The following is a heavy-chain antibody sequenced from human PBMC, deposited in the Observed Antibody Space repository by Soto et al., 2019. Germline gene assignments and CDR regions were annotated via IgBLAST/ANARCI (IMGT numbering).Heavy chain of an antibody. Sequence: EVQQVESGGGVVQPGGSLRLSCTASGFTFGDYTMHWVRQAPGKGLEWVSLITWDGINIEYADSVRGRFTSSRDNSKNSLYLQMNGLRQEDTAFYYCAKDGIAWHWGQGTLVTVSS. D-gene: IGHD2-15*01. CDR1: GFTFGDYT. CDR2: ITWDGINI. V-gene: IGHV3-43*01. J-gene: IGHJ4*02. CDR3: AKDGIAWH.